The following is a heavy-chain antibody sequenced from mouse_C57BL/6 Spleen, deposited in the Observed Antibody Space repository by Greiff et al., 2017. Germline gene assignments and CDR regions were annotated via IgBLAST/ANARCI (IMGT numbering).Heavy chain of an antibody. CDR2: IHPNSGST. D-gene: IGHD3-3*01. CDR3: AREGALGDYYAMDG. J-gene: IGHJ4*01. CDR1: GYTFTSYW. V-gene: IGHV1-64*01. Sequence: QVQLQQPGAELVKPGASVKLSCKASGYTFTSYWMHWVKQRPGQGLEWIGMIHPNSGSTNYNEKFKSKATLTVDKSSSTAYMQLSSLTSEDSAVYCCAREGALGDYYAMDGWGQGTSVTVSS.